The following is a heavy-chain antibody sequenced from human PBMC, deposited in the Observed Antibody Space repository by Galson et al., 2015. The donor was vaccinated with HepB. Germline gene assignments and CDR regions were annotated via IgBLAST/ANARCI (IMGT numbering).Heavy chain of an antibody. J-gene: IGHJ4*02. CDR1: GGSISSSSYY. D-gene: IGHD2-15*01. V-gene: IGHV4-39*01. Sequence: SETLSLTCTVSGGSISSSSYYWGWIRQPPGKGLEWIGSIYYSGSTYYNPSLKSRVTISVDTSKNQFSLKLSSVTAADTAVYYCARHVGVYCSGGSCYRYYFDYWGQGTLVTVSS. CDR3: ARHVGVYCSGGSCYRYYFDY. CDR2: IYYSGST.